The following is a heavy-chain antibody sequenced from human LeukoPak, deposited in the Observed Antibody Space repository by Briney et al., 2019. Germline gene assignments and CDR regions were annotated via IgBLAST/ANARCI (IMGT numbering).Heavy chain of an antibody. CDR2: IYTSGTT. Sequence: SEPLSLTCPVSGASISSGSYYWSWIRQPAGRGLEWIGLIYTSGTTTYTPSLKTRVTMTVETSKYHFSRKLCPLTAPATAVYYGAREWVSFVVVPAAKTETRDDAFDIWGQGTMVTVSS. J-gene: IGHJ3*02. D-gene: IGHD2-2*01. CDR1: GASISSGSYY. V-gene: IGHV4-61*02. CDR3: AREWVSFVVVPAAKTETRDDAFDI.